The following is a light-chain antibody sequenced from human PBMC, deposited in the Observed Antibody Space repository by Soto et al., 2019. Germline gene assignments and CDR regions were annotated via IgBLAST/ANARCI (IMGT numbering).Light chain of an antibody. CDR3: CSYAGSYDYV. Sequence: QSALNQPRSVSGSPGQSVTISCTGSGSDVGAYNYVSWYQHNTGKAPKLLIYDVNKRPSGVPDRFSGSKFGNTASLTISGLQADDEATFYCCSYAGSYDYVFGTGTKVTVL. CDR1: GSDVGAYNY. J-gene: IGLJ1*01. CDR2: DVN. V-gene: IGLV2-11*01.